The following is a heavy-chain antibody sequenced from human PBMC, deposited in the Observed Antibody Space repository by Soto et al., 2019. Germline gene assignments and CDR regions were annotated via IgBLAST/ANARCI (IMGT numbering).Heavy chain of an antibody. CDR3: ARVEPVAGHNGGKFDY. Sequence: SETLSLTCAVYGGSFSGYYWSWIRQPPGKGLEWIGEINHSGSTNYNPSLKSRVTISVDTSKNQFSLKLSSVTAADTAVYYCARVEPVAGHNGGKFDYWGQGTLVTVSS. V-gene: IGHV4-34*01. CDR2: INHSGST. J-gene: IGHJ4*02. D-gene: IGHD6-19*01. CDR1: GGSFSGYY.